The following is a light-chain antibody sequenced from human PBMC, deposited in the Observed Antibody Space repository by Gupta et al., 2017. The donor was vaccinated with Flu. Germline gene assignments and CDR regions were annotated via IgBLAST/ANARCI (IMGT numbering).Light chain of an antibody. Sequence: LGERDTINWKSSKRVLCATTNRNYLAGYQQKKADPPKRLMYWEASKKSGGPERRSGGGAGANDTTPISSMQEEDVGVAYCQHYCSRPRTFGRGTKVEIK. V-gene: IGKV4-1*01. CDR2: WEA. CDR1: KRVLCATTNRNY. CDR3: QHYCSRPRT. J-gene: IGKJ1*01.